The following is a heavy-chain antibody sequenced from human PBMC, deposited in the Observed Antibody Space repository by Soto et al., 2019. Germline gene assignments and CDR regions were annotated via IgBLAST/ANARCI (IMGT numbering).Heavy chain of an antibody. CDR3: ARGREGTSWNLGNYYYGMDV. Sequence: QVQLQQWGAGLLKPSETLSLTCAVYAESFSDYYWSWSWSRQPPGKGLEWIGEIKHSGGTNYNPSLTSRVTISVDTSQRQFSLNLRSVTAADTAVYYCARGREGTSWNLGNYYYGMDVWGQGTTVTVSS. V-gene: IGHV4-34*01. D-gene: IGHD1-1*01. CDR1: AESFSDYY. CDR2: IKHSGGT. J-gene: IGHJ6*02.